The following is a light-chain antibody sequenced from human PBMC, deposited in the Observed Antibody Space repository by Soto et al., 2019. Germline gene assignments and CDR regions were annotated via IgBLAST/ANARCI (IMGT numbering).Light chain of an antibody. CDR1: QSVSSY. CDR3: QQRSNWPPYT. V-gene: IGKV3-11*01. Sequence: EIVLTQSPATLSLSPGERATLSCRASQSVSSYLAWYQQKPGQAPRLLIYDASNRATGIPARCSGSGSGTDFTLTISSREPEDVAVYYCQQRSNWPPYTFGQGTKLEIK. CDR2: DAS. J-gene: IGKJ2*01.